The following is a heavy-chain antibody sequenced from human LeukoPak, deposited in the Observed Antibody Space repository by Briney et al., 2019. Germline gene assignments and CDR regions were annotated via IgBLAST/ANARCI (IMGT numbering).Heavy chain of an antibody. CDR2: IRYDASNK. Sequence: GGSLRLSCAASGFTFSNYGMHWGRQAPGKGREGVAFIRYDASNKSYTDSVKGRFTISRDNSKNTLYLQMNSLRPEDTAVYYAYTAAAGSPGGFDPWGQGTLVTVSS. D-gene: IGHD6-13*01. CDR3: YTAAAGSPGGFDP. J-gene: IGHJ5*02. V-gene: IGHV3-30*02. CDR1: GFTFSNYG.